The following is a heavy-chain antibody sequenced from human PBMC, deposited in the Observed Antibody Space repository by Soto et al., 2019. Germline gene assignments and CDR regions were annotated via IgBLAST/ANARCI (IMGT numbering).Heavy chain of an antibody. D-gene: IGHD3-10*01. CDR1: GGSISSSSYY. J-gene: IGHJ5*02. CDR2: IYYSGST. CDR3: ARSLWFGEPSLNWFDP. Sequence: SETLSLTCTVSGGSISSSSYYWGWISQPPGKGLEWIGSIYYSGSTYYNPSLKSRVTISVDTSKNQFSLKLSSVTAADTAVYYCARSLWFGEPSLNWFDPWGQGTLVTVSS. V-gene: IGHV4-39*01.